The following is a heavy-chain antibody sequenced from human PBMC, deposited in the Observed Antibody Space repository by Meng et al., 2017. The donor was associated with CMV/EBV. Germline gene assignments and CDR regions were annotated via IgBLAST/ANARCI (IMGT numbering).Heavy chain of an antibody. V-gene: IGHV3-11*01. Sequence: LSLTCAASGFTFSAYYMSWIRQAPGKGLEWVSYISSSGSTIYYADSVKGRFTISRDNAKNSLYLQMNSLRAEDTAVYYCARDQNIVVVPAAPRVHYYYYGMDVWGQGTTVTVSS. D-gene: IGHD2-2*01. CDR3: ARDQNIVVVPAAPRVHYYYYGMDV. CDR2: ISSSGSTI. CDR1: GFTFSAYY. J-gene: IGHJ6*02.